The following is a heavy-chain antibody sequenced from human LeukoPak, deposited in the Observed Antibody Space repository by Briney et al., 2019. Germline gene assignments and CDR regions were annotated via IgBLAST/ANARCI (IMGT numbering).Heavy chain of an antibody. V-gene: IGHV4-59*08. CDR2: IYYSGST. Sequence: PSETLSLTCTVSGGSISSYYWSWIRQPPGKGLEWIGYIYYSGSTYYNPSLESRVTISVDTSQNQFSLRLSSVTAADTAVYYCARRGQQNAMTTANNWFDPWGQGTLVTVSS. CDR3: ARRGQQNAMTTANNWFDP. J-gene: IGHJ5*02. D-gene: IGHD1-1*01. CDR1: GGSISSYY.